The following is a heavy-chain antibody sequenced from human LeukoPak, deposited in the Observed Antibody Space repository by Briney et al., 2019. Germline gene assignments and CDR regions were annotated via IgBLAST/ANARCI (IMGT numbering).Heavy chain of an antibody. J-gene: IGHJ4*02. V-gene: IGHV4-59*01. CDR1: GGSFSAYY. CDR3: ARAWDYYDSRGFYLMYFDY. Sequence: PSETLSLTCTVSGGSFSAYYWSWIRQPPGKGLEWIGYIYYSGSTNYNPSLKSRVTISVDMSKNQFSLKLSSVTAADTAVYYCARAWDYYDSRGFYLMYFDYWGRGTLVTVSS. CDR2: IYYSGST. D-gene: IGHD3-22*01.